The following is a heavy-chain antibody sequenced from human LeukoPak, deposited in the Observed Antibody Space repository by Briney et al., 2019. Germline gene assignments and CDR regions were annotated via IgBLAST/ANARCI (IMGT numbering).Heavy chain of an antibody. Sequence: GGSLRLSCAASGFTVSSNYMSSVRQAPGKGLEWVSVIYSGDSTYYADSVKGRFTISRDNSKNRLYLQMHSLRAEDTAVYYCASGGIYYGAAFDFWGQGTLVTVSS. CDR3: ASGGIYYGAAFDF. J-gene: IGHJ4*02. V-gene: IGHV3-53*01. CDR2: IYSGDST. CDR1: GFTVSSNY. D-gene: IGHD1-26*01.